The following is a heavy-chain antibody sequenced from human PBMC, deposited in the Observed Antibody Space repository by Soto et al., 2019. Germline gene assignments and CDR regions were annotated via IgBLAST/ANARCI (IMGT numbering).Heavy chain of an antibody. CDR2: ITGSGGDT. CDR3: ARGSSDTRPYYFDY. J-gene: IGHJ4*02. CDR1: GFTFSNFV. V-gene: IGHV3-23*01. D-gene: IGHD2-15*01. Sequence: EVQLLESGGGLVQPGGSLRLSCAASGFTFSNFVMGWVRQAPGKGLEWFSAITGSGGDTYYADSVKGRFTTSRDNSKSTLALQMNSLRAGDTAIYYCARGSSDTRPYYFDYWGQGTLLTVSS.